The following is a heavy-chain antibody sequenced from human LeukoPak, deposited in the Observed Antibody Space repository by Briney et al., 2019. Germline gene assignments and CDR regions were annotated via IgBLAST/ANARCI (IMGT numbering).Heavy chain of an antibody. CDR1: GFTFSSYS. D-gene: IGHD4-17*01. Sequence: GGSLRLSCAASGFTFSSYSMNWVRQAPGKGLEWVSYISTSNSTMYYADSVKGRFTISGDNAKNSLFLQMNSLRAEDTAVYYCARLRHLDYWGQGTLVTVSS. J-gene: IGHJ4*02. CDR3: ARLRHLDY. CDR2: ISTSNSTM. V-gene: IGHV3-48*01.